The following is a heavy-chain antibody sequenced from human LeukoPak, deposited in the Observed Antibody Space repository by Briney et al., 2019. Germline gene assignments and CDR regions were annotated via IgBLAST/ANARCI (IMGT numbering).Heavy chain of an antibody. Sequence: SQTPSLTCAISGDSVSSNSAAWTWIRQSPSRGLEWLGRTYYRSKWYNDYAVSVKSRITINPDTSKNQFSLQLNSVTPEDTAVYYCASSYLWSPSAFDYWGQGTLVTVSS. V-gene: IGHV6-1*01. J-gene: IGHJ4*02. D-gene: IGHD3-10*01. CDR1: GDSVSSNSAA. CDR3: ASSYLWSPSAFDY. CDR2: TYYRSKWYN.